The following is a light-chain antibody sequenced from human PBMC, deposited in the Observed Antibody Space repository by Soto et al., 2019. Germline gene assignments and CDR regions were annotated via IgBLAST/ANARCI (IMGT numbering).Light chain of an antibody. CDR3: AAWSDGLSGWV. CDR2: SNN. Sequence: QSVLTQPPSASGTPGQRVTISCSGSSSNIGSNTVNWYQQLPGTAPKHLIFSNNQRPSGVPDRFSGSKSGTSASLAISGLQPEDEADYYCAAWSDGLSGWVFGGGTQLTVL. CDR1: SSNIGSNT. J-gene: IGLJ3*02. V-gene: IGLV1-44*01.